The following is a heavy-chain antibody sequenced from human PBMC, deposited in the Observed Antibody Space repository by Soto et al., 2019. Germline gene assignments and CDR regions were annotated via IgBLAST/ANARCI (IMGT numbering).Heavy chain of an antibody. Sequence: SETLSLTCTVSGGSISSYYWSWIRQPPGKGLEWIGYIYYSGSTNYNPSLKSRVTISVDTSKNQFSLRLSSVTAADTAVYYCATSGYSYGNWFDPWGQGTLVTVSS. CDR3: ATSGYSYGNWFDP. V-gene: IGHV4-59*08. CDR2: IYYSGST. J-gene: IGHJ5*02. D-gene: IGHD5-18*01. CDR1: GGSISSYY.